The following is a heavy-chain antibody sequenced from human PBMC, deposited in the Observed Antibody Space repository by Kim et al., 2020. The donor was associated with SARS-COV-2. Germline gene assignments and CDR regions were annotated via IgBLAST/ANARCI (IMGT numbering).Heavy chain of an antibody. J-gene: IGHJ6*02. V-gene: IGHV3-9*01. CDR1: GFTFDDYA. D-gene: IGHD2-21*02. CDR3: AKDMAYCGGDCSRDYYGMDF. Sequence: GGSLRLSCAASGFTFDDYAMHWVRQAPGKGLEWVSGISWNSGSIGYADSVKGRFTISRDNAKNSLYLQMNSLRAEDTALYYCAKDMAYCGGDCSRDYYGMDFWGQGTTVTVSS. CDR2: ISWNSGSI.